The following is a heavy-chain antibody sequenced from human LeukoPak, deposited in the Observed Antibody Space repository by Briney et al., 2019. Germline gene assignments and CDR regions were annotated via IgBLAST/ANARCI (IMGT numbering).Heavy chain of an antibody. D-gene: IGHD5-18*01. Sequence: GGSLRLSCAASGFTFSSYWMHWVRQAPGKGLVWVSRINSDGSSTSYADSVKGRFSISRDNSKNTLYLQMNSLRAEDTAVYYCAKVGGYSYGTPFSAFDIWGQGTMVTVSS. J-gene: IGHJ3*02. CDR1: GFTFSSYW. CDR3: AKVGGYSYGTPFSAFDI. V-gene: IGHV3-74*01. CDR2: INSDGSST.